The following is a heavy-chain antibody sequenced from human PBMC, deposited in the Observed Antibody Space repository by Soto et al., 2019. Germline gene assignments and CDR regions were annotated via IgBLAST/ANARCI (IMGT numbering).Heavy chain of an antibody. Sequence: GGSLRLSCAASGFTFSSYGMTWVRQAPGKGLEWVSGISNSGGSKAYAESVKGRFTISRDNPKNTLYLQMDSLRAEDTAIYYCGRVSYVNGPYDYWGQGALATVSS. CDR1: GFTFSSYG. J-gene: IGHJ4*02. CDR3: GRVSYVNGPYDY. CDR2: ISNSGGSK. V-gene: IGHV3-23*01. D-gene: IGHD2-8*01.